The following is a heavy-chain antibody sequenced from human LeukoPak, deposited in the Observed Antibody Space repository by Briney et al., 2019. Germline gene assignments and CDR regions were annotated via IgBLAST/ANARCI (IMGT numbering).Heavy chain of an antibody. CDR2: INPNSGGT. CDR1: GYTFTGYY. D-gene: IGHD1-26*01. J-gene: IGHJ4*02. CDR3: ARDRSGSSTGGDY. Sequence: AASVKVSCKASGYTFTGYYMHWVRQAPGQGLEWMGWINPNSGGTNYAQKFQGRVTMTRDTSISTAYMELSRLRSDDTAVYYRARDRSGSSTGGDYWGQGTLVTVSS. V-gene: IGHV1-2*02.